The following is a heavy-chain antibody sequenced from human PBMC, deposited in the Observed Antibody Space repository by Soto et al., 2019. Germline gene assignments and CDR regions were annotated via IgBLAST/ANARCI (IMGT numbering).Heavy chain of an antibody. CDR3: ARSAGWYAVHS. V-gene: IGHV4-4*02. J-gene: IGHJ4*02. CDR2: VFHTGTT. CDR1: GDSVSSPYY. Sequence: QVQLQESGPGLVKPSGTLSLTCAVSGDSVSSPYYWCWVRQPPGKGLEWIGEVFHTGTTGYNPSLRSRVTISMDKSITQFSLDLSSVTAADTAVYYCARSAGWYAVHSWGPGTRVIVSS. D-gene: IGHD6-19*01.